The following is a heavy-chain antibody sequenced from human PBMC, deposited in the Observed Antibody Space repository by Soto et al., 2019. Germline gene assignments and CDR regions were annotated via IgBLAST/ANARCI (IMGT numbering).Heavy chain of an antibody. Sequence: SETLSLTCTVSGGSISRYDWSWNRQPPGKGLEWIGYIYYSGSTNYNPSLKSRVTISVDTSKNQFSLKLSSVTAADTAVYYCARARHSYCSGGSCYGNNWFXPWGQGTLVTVS. CDR3: ARARHSYCSGGSCYGNNWFXP. D-gene: IGHD2-15*01. J-gene: IGHJ5*02. CDR2: IYYSGST. CDR1: GGSISRYD. V-gene: IGHV4-59*01.